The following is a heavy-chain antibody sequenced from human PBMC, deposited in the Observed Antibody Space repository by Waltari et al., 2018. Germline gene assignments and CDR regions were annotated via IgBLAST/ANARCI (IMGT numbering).Heavy chain of an antibody. CDR3: AKSMGDILTPFDS. V-gene: IGHV1-69*02. CDR1: GGTFSSYT. J-gene: IGHJ4*02. D-gene: IGHD3-9*01. CDR2: IIPILGIA. Sequence: QVQLMQSGAEVKKPGSSVKVSCKASGGTFSSYTISWVRQAPGQGLEWMGRIIPILGIANYAQKCQGRLTISADASTDTVNMELTGLTSDDTAVYYCAKSMGDILTPFDSWGQGTLVTVSS.